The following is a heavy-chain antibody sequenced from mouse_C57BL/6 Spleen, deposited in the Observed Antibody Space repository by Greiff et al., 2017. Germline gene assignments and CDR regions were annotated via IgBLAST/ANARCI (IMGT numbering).Heavy chain of an antibody. V-gene: IGHV5-9-1*02. CDR1: GFTFSSYA. J-gene: IGHJ4*01. D-gene: IGHD3-2*02. CDR2: ISSGGDYI. CDR3: TRDKGSSGYENYAMDY. Sequence: EVQGVESGEGLVKPGGSLKLSCAASGFTFSSYAMSWVRQTPEKRLEWVAYISSGGDYIYYADTVKGGFTISRDNARNTLYLQMSSLKSEDTAMYYCTRDKGSSGYENYAMDYWGQGTSVTVSS.